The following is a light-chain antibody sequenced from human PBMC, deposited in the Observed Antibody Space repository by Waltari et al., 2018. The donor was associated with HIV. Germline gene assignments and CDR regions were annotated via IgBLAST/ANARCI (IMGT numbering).Light chain of an antibody. CDR2: RDD. V-gene: IGLV1-47*01. J-gene: IGLJ3*02. CDR1: NSNIGSNS. Sequence: QSVVTQPPSASGTPGQRVVISCSGSNSNIGSNSVTCYQQVPGAAPKILIDRDDQRFSGVPDRFSGSKSATSAALAISELRSEDEADYYCAVWDDSLRGGVFGGGTKLTVL. CDR3: AVWDDSLRGGV.